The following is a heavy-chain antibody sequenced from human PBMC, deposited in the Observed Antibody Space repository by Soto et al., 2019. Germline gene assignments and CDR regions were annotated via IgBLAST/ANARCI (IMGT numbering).Heavy chain of an antibody. J-gene: IGHJ3*02. CDR2: IYYSGST. CDR3: ARLRRDVYNYWAGGAFDI. Sequence: SETLSLTCTVSGGSISSSTYYWGWIHQPPGKGLEWIGSIYYSGSTYYNPSLKSRVTISVDTSKNQFSLKLSSVTAADTAVYYCARLRRDVYNYWAGGAFDIWGQGTMVT. V-gene: IGHV4-39*01. D-gene: IGHD5-12*01. CDR1: GGSISSSTYY.